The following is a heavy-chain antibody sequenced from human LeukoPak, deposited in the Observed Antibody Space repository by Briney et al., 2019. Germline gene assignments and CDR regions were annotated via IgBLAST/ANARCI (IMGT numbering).Heavy chain of an antibody. Sequence: LAGGSLRLSCVASGFSFGKYWMSWVRQAPGKGLEWVANIKLDGSEKNYVDSVKGRFTISRDNAKNTLYLQMNSLRAEDTAVCYCARGPRGSYYFDYWGQGTLVTVSS. CDR1: GFSFGKYW. J-gene: IGHJ4*02. V-gene: IGHV3-7*01. D-gene: IGHD1-26*01. CDR3: ARGPRGSYYFDY. CDR2: IKLDGSEK.